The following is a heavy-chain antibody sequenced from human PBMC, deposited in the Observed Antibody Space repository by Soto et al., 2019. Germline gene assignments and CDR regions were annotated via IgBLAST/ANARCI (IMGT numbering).Heavy chain of an antibody. J-gene: IGHJ5*02. V-gene: IGHV3-23*01. CDR1: GFTFSSYA. CDR2: ISGSGGST. D-gene: IGHD3-3*01. CDR3: SIEIREYYDCFGAPGRFDP. Sequence: PGGSLRLSYAASGFTFSSYAMSWVRQAPGKGLECDSAISGSGGSTYYADSVKGRFTISRDKTKNTLYLQMNSLSSEDTAVYFCSIEIREYYDCFGAPGRFDPWCQGTLVTVSS.